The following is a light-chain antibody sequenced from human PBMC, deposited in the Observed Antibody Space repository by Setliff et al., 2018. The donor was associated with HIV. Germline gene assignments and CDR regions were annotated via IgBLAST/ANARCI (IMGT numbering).Light chain of an antibody. CDR3: CSYVSSSTFPVL. CDR2: EGS. J-gene: IGLJ2*01. CDR1: SSDVGSYNL. V-gene: IGLV2-23*03. Sequence: QSALTQPASVSGSPGQSITISCTGTSSDVGSYNLVSWYQQHQGKAPKLMIYEGSKRPSGVSNRFSASKSGNTASLTISGLQSEDEGDYYCCSYVSSSTFPVLFGGGTKVTVL.